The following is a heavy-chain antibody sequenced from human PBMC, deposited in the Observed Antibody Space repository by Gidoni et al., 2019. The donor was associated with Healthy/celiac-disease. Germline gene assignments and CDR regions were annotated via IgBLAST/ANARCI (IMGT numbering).Heavy chain of an antibody. V-gene: IGHV3-30*18. D-gene: IGHD6-6*01. CDR3: AKDLGGAALISFFDY. J-gene: IGHJ4*02. CDR1: GFPFSSYG. Sequence: QVQLVESGGGVVQPGRSLRLSCAASGFPFSSYGMHWVRQAPGKGLEWVAVISYDGSNKYYADSVKGRFTISRDNSKNTLYLQMNSLRAEDTAVYYCAKDLGGAALISFFDYWGQGTLVTVSS. CDR2: ISYDGSNK.